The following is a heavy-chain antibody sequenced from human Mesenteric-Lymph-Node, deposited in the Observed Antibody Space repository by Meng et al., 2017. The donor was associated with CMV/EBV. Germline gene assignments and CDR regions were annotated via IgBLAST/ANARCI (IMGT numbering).Heavy chain of an antibody. D-gene: IGHD6-19*01. J-gene: IGHJ6*02. CDR1: GYTFTSYD. Sequence: ASVKVSCKASGYTFTSYDINWVRQATGQGLEWMGWINPNSGGTNYAQKFQGRVTMTRDTSISTAYMELSRLRSDDTAVYYCASPRVFWGWDYYGMDVWGQGTTVTVSS. CDR2: INPNSGGT. V-gene: IGHV1-2*02. CDR3: ASPRVFWGWDYYGMDV.